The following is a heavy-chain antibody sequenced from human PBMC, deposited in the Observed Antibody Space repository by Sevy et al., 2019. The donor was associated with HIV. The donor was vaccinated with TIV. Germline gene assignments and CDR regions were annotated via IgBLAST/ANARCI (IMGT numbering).Heavy chain of an antibody. V-gene: IGHV4-31*03. CDR2: IYYSGST. CDR1: GGSISSGGYY. Sequence: SETLSLTCTVSGGSISSGGYYWSWIRQHPGKGLEWIGYIYYSGSTYYHPSLKSRVTISVDTSKNQFSLKLSSVTAADTAVYYCARGGYGDYVGYWGQGTLVTVSS. CDR3: ARGGYGDYVGY. J-gene: IGHJ4*02. D-gene: IGHD4-17*01.